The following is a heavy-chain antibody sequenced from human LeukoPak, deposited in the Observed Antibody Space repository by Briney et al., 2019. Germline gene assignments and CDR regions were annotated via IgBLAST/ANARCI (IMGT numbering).Heavy chain of an antibody. CDR2: INHSGST. D-gene: IGHD3-10*01. Sequence: SETLTLTCAVYGGSFSGYYWSWIRQPPGKGLEWIGEINHSGSTNYNPSLRSRVTISVDTSKNQFSLKLSSVTAADTAVYYCARRKFGELGGIDYWGQGTLVTVSS. CDR1: GGSFSGYY. J-gene: IGHJ4*02. CDR3: ARRKFGELGGIDY. V-gene: IGHV4-34*01.